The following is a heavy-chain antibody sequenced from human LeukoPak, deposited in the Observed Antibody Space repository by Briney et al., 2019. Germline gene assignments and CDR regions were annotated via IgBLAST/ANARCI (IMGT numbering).Heavy chain of an antibody. D-gene: IGHD1-26*01. J-gene: IGHJ4*02. CDR1: VYTFTGYY. CDR2: INPNRGGS. Sequence: ASVKVSCKASVYTFTGYYMHWVRQAPGQGLEWMGWINPNRGGSNYAQKFQGRGTMTRDTSISTAYMELSRLRSDDTAVYYCAKGSGSYLSPLYYFDYWGQGTLVTVSS. V-gene: IGHV1-2*02. CDR3: AKGSGSYLSPLYYFDY.